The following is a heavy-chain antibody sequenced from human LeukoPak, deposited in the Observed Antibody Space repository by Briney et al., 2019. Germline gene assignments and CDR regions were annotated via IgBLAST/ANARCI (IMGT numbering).Heavy chain of an antibody. J-gene: IGHJ4*02. D-gene: IGHD6-13*01. CDR3: ARQSSSWQPVDY. Sequence: ESLKISCKGSAYSFTSYWIGGVRRMPGKGLEWMVIIYPGDSDSRFCPSFQGHVTISADKSISTAYLQRISLKASDTAMYYCARQSSSWQPVDYWGQGTLVTVSS. CDR2: IYPGDSDS. V-gene: IGHV5-51*01. CDR1: AYSFTSYW.